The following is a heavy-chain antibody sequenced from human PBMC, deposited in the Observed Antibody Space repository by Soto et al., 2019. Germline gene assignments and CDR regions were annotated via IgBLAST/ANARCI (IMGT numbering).Heavy chain of an antibody. J-gene: IGHJ6*02. CDR2: ISYEGLNT. V-gene: IGHV3-30*18. CDR3: AKRINQLIAGGLDV. D-gene: IGHD1-1*01. CDR1: GFTFSSYD. Sequence: QVQLVQSGGGVVQPGRSLRLSCATSGFTFSSYDMQWVRHAPGKGLEWVALISYEGLNTYYADSVRGRFSISRDNSKNILYPQMHSLRPDGTAVSYCAKRINQLIAGGLDVWGQGATVIVSS.